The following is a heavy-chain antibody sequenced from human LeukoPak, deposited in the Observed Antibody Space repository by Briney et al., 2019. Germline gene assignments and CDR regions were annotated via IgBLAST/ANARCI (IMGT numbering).Heavy chain of an antibody. CDR3: AREYYYDSSEGWFDR. CDR1: GYTFTSYV. D-gene: IGHD3-22*01. V-gene: IGHV1-18*01. Sequence: ASVKVSCKASGYTFTSYVISWVRQAPGQGLEWMGWISAYNGSTNYAQKLQGRVTMTTDTATSTVYMELRSLRSDDTAVYYCAREYYYDSSEGWFDRWGQGTLVTVSS. J-gene: IGHJ5*02. CDR2: ISAYNGST.